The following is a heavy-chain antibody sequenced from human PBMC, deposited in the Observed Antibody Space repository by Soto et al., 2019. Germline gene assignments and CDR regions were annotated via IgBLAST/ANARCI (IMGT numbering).Heavy chain of an antibody. CDR3: ARDPGILRQRNDGYFDY. CDR1: GFTFSSYA. D-gene: IGHD6-13*01. Sequence: GGSLRLSCAASGFTFSSYAMHWVRQAPGKGLEWVAVISYDGSNKYYADSVKGRFTISRDNSKNTLYLQMNSLRAEDTAVYYCARDPGILRQRNDGYFDYWGQGTLVTVSS. CDR2: ISYDGSNK. V-gene: IGHV3-30-3*01. J-gene: IGHJ4*02.